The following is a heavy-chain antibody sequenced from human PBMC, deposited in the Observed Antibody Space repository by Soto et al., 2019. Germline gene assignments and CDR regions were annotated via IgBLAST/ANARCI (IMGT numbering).Heavy chain of an antibody. CDR3: EKHVWETMLKAPHFDS. J-gene: IGHJ5*01. V-gene: IGHV3-23*01. D-gene: IGHD3-16*01. CDR1: GFTFSVYA. Sequence: GGSLRLSCVGSGFTFSVYAMSWVRQAPGKGLEWVAAISNSGGHTYFADSVQGRFTISRDNSKNILYLQMTSLRAEDTARYFCEKHVWETMLKAPHFDSWGQGSQVTVSS. CDR2: ISNSGGHT.